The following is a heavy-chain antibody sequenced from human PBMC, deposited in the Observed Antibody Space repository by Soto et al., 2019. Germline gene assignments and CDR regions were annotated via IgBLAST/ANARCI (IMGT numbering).Heavy chain of an antibody. V-gene: IGHV3-23*01. CDR3: AKDHYSTYRYYGMDV. CDR1: GFTFSSYA. CDR2: ISGSGGST. Sequence: PGGSLRLSCAASGFTFSSYAMSWVRQSPGKGLEWVSAISGSGGSTYYADSVKGRFTISRDNSKNTLYLQMNSLRAEDTAVYYCAKDHYSTYRYYGMDVWGQGTTVTVSS. J-gene: IGHJ6*02. D-gene: IGHD4-4*01.